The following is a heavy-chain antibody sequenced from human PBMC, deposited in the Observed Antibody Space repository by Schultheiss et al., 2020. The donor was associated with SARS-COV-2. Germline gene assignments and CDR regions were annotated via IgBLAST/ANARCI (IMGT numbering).Heavy chain of an antibody. J-gene: IGHJ5*02. Sequence: SETLSLTYTVSGGSISSYYWSWIRQPPGKGLEWIGEINHSGSTNYNPSLKSRVTISVDTSKNQFSLKLSSVTAADTAVYYCARGGRLGPLFYQPFDLWGHGTLVTVSS. CDR3: ARGGRLGPLFYQPFDL. CDR1: GGSISSYY. CDR2: INHSGST. V-gene: IGHV4-34*01. D-gene: IGHD2-2*01.